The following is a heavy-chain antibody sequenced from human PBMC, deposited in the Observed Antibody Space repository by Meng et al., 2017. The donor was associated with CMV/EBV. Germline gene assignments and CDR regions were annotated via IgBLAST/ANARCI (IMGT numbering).Heavy chain of an antibody. Sequence: ITLKGSRPTLVKPTQTLTLTCTFSWFSLRTSGVGVGWIRQPPGKALEWLALIYWDDDKRYSPSLKSRLTITKDTSKNQVVLTMTNMDPVDTATYYCAHKGRRMAAAGINWFDPWGQGTLVTVSS. CDR2: IYWDDDK. CDR3: AHKGRRMAAAGINWFDP. V-gene: IGHV2-5*02. D-gene: IGHD6-13*01. J-gene: IGHJ5*02. CDR1: WFSLRTSGVG.